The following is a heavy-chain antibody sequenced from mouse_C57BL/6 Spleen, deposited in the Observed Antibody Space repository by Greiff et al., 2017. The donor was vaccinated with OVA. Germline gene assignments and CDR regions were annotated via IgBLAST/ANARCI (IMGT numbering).Heavy chain of an antibody. J-gene: IGHJ4*01. CDR2: IWSGGST. D-gene: IGHD2-3*01. V-gene: IGHV2-2*01. Sequence: QVQLQQSGPGLVQPSQSLSITCTVSGFSLTSYGVHWVRQSPGTGLEWLGVIWSGGSTDYNAAFISRLSISKDNSKSQVFFKMNSLQADDTAIYYCARDDGYYEDYAMDYWGQGTSVTVSS. CDR1: GFSLTSYG. CDR3: ARDDGYYEDYAMDY.